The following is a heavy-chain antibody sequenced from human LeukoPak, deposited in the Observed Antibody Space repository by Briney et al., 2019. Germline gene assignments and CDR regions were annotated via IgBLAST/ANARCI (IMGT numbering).Heavy chain of an antibody. J-gene: IGHJ4*02. Sequence: PSETLSLTCTVSGGSISSSSYYWGWIRQPPGKGLEWIGSIYYSGSTYYNPSLKSRVTISVDTSKNQFSLKLSSVTAADTAVYYCARAYDSSGYYYDGEFGYYFDYWGQGTLVTVSS. V-gene: IGHV4-39*01. CDR1: GGSISSSSYY. CDR3: ARAYDSSGYYYDGEFGYYFDY. CDR2: IYYSGST. D-gene: IGHD3-22*01.